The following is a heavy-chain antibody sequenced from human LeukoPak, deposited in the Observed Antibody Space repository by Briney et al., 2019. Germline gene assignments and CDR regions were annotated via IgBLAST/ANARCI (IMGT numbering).Heavy chain of an antibody. Sequence: SETLSLTCTVSGGSISSSSYYWGWTRQPPGKGLEWIGSIYYSGSTCYNPSLKSRVTISVHTSKNQFSLKLSSVTAADTAVYYCASHKAVAGTFFDYWGQGTLVTVSS. J-gene: IGHJ4*02. V-gene: IGHV4-39*01. CDR1: GGSISSSSYY. CDR3: ASHKAVAGTFFDY. CDR2: IYYSGST. D-gene: IGHD6-19*01.